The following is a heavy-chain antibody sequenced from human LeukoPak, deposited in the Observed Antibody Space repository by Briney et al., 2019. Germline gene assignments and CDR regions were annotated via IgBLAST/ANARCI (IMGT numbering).Heavy chain of an antibody. V-gene: IGHV1-69*05. CDR1: GDTLSSYA. Sequence: ASVKVSCKASGDTLSSYAISWVRQAPGQGLEWMGRIIPIFGTANYAQKFQGRVTITTDESTSTAYMELSSLRSEDTAVYYCARDPGYGGGGYYFDYWGQGTLVTVSS. CDR3: ARDPGYGGGGYYFDY. J-gene: IGHJ4*02. D-gene: IGHD5-18*01. CDR2: IIPIFGTA.